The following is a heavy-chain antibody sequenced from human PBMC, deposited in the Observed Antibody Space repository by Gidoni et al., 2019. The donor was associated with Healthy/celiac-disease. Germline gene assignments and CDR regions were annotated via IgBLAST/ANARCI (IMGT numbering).Heavy chain of an antibody. CDR1: GGSFSGYY. Sequence: QVQLQQWGAGLLKPSETLSLTCAVDGGSFSGYYWSWIRQPPGKGLEWIGEINHSGSTNYHPSLKSRVTISVDTSKNQFSLKLSSVTAADTAVYYCARSKRYGSSWTYYFDYWGQGTLVTVSS. D-gene: IGHD6-13*01. J-gene: IGHJ4*02. CDR2: INHSGST. V-gene: IGHV4-34*01. CDR3: ARSKRYGSSWTYYFDY.